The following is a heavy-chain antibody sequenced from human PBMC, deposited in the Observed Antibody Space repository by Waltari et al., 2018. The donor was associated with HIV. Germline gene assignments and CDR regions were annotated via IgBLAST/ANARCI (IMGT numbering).Heavy chain of an antibody. CDR3: ATGVRYYGP. J-gene: IGHJ5*02. V-gene: IGHV3-53*01. CDR1: NFSVSGKH. Sequence: AESGGRLIQPGGSLGLSCTASNFSVSGKHVTWIRQAPGGSLGWVAVIYPDDTTHYADSVSGRFTISRAKSRTTVLLLMNGLFVDDTATYFCATGVRYYGPWGQGTRVTVSS. CDR2: IYPDDTT. D-gene: IGHD3-10*01.